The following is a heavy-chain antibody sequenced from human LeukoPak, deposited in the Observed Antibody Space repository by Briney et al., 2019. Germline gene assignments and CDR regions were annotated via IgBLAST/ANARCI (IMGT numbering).Heavy chain of an antibody. CDR3: AREPLFYGNDY. CDR2: ITDREVA. CDR1: AFTLSVYA. Sequence: GGSLRLSCAPSAFTLSVYATAWVRPAPGKGLEWLLAITDREVAFNTDSAKGRITISRDNPKKTIYLQMDPLRAQDTDVYYCAREPLFYGNDYWGQGTLVTVSS. J-gene: IGHJ4*02. D-gene: IGHD1-14*01. V-gene: IGHV3-23*01.